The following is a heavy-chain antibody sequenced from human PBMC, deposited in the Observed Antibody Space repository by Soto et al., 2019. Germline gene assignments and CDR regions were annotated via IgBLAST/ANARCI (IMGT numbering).Heavy chain of an antibody. D-gene: IGHD3-22*01. V-gene: IGHV1-46*01. Sequence: SVKVSCKASGYTFTSYYMHWVRQAPGQGLEWMGIINPSGGSTSYTQKFQGRVTMTRDTSTSTVYMELSSLRSEDTAVYYCARSYFDSSGYYYFAYWGQGTLVTVSS. J-gene: IGHJ4*02. CDR2: INPSGGST. CDR3: ARSYFDSSGYYYFAY. CDR1: GYTFTSYY.